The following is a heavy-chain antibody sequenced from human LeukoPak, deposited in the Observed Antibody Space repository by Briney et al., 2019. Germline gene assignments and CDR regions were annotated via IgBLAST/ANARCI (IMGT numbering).Heavy chain of an antibody. V-gene: IGHV4-59*08. J-gene: IGHJ4*02. CDR3: ARHGLKLVGASTIYFDN. D-gene: IGHD1-26*01. CDR1: GGSISHNY. Sequence: SETLSLTCTVSGGSISHNYWSWIRQSPGKGLEWIGYIYSSGSTDYNPSLKSRVTVSVDTSKNQFSLKLNSVTAADTAVYYCARHGLKLVGASTIYFDNWGQGTLVTVSS. CDR2: IYSSGST.